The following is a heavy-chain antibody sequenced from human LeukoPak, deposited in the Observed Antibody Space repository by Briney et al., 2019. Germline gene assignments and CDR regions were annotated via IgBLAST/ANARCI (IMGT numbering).Heavy chain of an antibody. V-gene: IGHV4-4*07. CDR3: ARGSGSGSYYNGFDY. CDR2: IYTSGST. CDR1: GGSISSYC. D-gene: IGHD3-10*01. Sequence: SETLSLTCTVSGGSISSYCWSWIRQPAGKGLEWIGRIYTSGSTNYNPSLKSRVTMSVDTSKNQFSLKLSSVTAADTAVYYCARGSGSGSYYNGFDYWGQGTLVTVSS. J-gene: IGHJ4*02.